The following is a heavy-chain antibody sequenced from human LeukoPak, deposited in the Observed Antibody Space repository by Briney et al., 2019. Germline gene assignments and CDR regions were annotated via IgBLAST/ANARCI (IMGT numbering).Heavy chain of an antibody. CDR1: GYTFTRYD. V-gene: IGHV1-69*05. CDR2: IIPIFGTP. D-gene: IGHD4-11*01. J-gene: IGHJ4*02. Sequence: SVKVSCKASGYTFTRYDINWVRQAPGQGLEWMGGIIPIFGTPNYAQKFQGRVTITTDKSTSTAYMELSSLRSEDTAVYYCARGSDYSNYVRYFDYWGQGTLVTVSS. CDR3: ARGSDYSNYVRYFDY.